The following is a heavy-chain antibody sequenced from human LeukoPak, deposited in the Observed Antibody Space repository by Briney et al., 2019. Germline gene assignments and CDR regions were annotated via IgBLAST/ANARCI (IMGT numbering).Heavy chain of an antibody. V-gene: IGHV1-8*02. J-gene: IGHJ4*02. CDR2: INPNTGNT. Sequence: GASVKVSCKASGYTFGIYDINWVRQATGQGLEWMGWINPNTGNTGYAQKFQGRVTFTRDPSISTAYMELSSLTSEDTAVYYCGRVLGGGNSVHFDYWGQGPLVTVSS. D-gene: IGHD4-23*01. CDR1: GYTFGIYD. CDR3: GRVLGGGNSVHFDY.